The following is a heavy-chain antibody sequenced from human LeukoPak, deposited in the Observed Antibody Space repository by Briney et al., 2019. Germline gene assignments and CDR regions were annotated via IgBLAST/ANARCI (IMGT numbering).Heavy chain of an antibody. D-gene: IGHD3-10*01. Sequence: GGSLRLSCAASGFTFSSYAMSWVRQAPGKGLEWVSAISGSGGSTYYADSVKGRFTISRDNSKNTLYLQMNSLRAEDTAVYYCARDWGSGRYYNGHFDSWGQGTLVTVTS. CDR1: GFTFSSYA. V-gene: IGHV3-23*01. J-gene: IGHJ4*02. CDR2: ISGSGGST. CDR3: ARDWGSGRYYNGHFDS.